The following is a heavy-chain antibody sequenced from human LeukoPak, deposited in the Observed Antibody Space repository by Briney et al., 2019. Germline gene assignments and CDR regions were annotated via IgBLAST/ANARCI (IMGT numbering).Heavy chain of an antibody. CDR1: RFIFRDYA. Sequence: GGSLRLSCAASRFIFRDYAMSWVRQAPGRGLEWLSIISGTADSKYYADSVKGRFTISRYNPRSTLYLEMNILRAEDTAVYYCAKADATIGGAFDTWGQGTMVIVSS. V-gene: IGHV3-23*01. CDR2: ISGTADSK. D-gene: IGHD3-16*01. J-gene: IGHJ3*02. CDR3: AKADATIGGAFDT.